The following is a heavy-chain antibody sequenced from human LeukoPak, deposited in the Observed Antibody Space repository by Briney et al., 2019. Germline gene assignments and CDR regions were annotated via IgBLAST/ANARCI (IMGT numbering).Heavy chain of an antibody. CDR2: ISYDGSNK. D-gene: IGHD6-13*01. Sequence: GGSLRLSCAASGFTFSSYAMHWVRQAPGKGLEWVAVISYDGSNKYYADSVKGRFTISRDNSKNTLYLQMNSLRAEDTAVYYCARDGAAAAALEGYYFDYWGQGTLVTVSS. CDR1: GFTFSSYA. J-gene: IGHJ4*02. CDR3: ARDGAAAAALEGYYFDY. V-gene: IGHV3-30-3*01.